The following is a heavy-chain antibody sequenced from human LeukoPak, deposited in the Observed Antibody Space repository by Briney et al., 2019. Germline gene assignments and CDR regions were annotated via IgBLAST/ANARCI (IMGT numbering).Heavy chain of an antibody. J-gene: IGHJ4*02. D-gene: IGHD3-16*01. CDR3: AKGYDYLSGAGSFDY. V-gene: IGHV3-30*18. CDR1: GLTFSSYN. CDR2: ISYDGNHK. Sequence: GRSLRLSCAASGLTFSSYNMHWVRQAPGKGLEWVAVISYDGNHKYYADSVKGRFTISRDNSKNTLYLQMNGLRADDTAVYYCAKGYDYLSGAGSFDYWGQGSLVTVSS.